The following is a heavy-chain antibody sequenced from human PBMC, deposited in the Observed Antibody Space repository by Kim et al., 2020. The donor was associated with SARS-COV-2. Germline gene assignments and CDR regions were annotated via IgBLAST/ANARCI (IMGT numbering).Heavy chain of an antibody. Sequence: SETLSLTCAVYGGSFSGYYWSWIRQPPGKGLEWIGEINHSGSTNYNPSLKSRVTISVDTSKNRFSLKLSSVTAADTAVYYCARRGMVYAILSGDPTSDYFDYWGQGTLVTVSS. V-gene: IGHV4-34*01. CDR2: INHSGST. CDR1: GGSFSGYY. D-gene: IGHD2-8*01. CDR3: ARRGMVYAILSGDPTSDYFDY. J-gene: IGHJ4*02.